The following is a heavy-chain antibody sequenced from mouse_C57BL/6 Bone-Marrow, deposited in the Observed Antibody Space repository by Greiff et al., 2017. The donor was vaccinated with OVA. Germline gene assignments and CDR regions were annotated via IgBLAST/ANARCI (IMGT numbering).Heavy chain of an antibody. Sequence: VQLQQSGAELVRPGASVKLSCTASGFNIKDDYMHWVKQRPEQGLEWIGWIDPENGDTEYASKFQGKATITADTSSNTAYLQLSSLTSEDTAFYYCTTKGYFFWGQGTTLTVSS. CDR2: IDPENGDT. J-gene: IGHJ2*01. D-gene: IGHD2-14*01. V-gene: IGHV14-4*01. CDR3: TTKGYFF. CDR1: GFNIKDDY.